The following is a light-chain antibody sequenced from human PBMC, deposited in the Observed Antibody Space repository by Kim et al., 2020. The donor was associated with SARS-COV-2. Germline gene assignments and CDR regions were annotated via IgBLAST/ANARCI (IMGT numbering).Light chain of an antibody. CDR2: DVS. CDR3: QLRRT. V-gene: IGKV3-11*01. CDR1: QSVSNY. Sequence: APLALSQGERPTLSCRASQSVSNYLAWYQQKPGQAPRLLMYDVSNRATDIPARFSGSGSGTDFTLTISSLEPEDFAVYYCQLRRTFGPGTKVDIK. J-gene: IGKJ3*01.